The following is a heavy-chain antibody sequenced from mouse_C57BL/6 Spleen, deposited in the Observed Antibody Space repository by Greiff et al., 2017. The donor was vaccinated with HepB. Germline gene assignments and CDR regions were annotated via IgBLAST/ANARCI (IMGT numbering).Heavy chain of an antibody. CDR3: ARNLLWLRHAMDY. CDR1: GYSITSGYY. Sequence: EVKLMESGPGLVKPSQSLSLTCSVTGYSITSGYYWNWIRQFPGNKLEWMGYISYDGSNNYNPSLKNRISITRDTSKNQFFLKLNSVTTEDTATYYCARNLLWLRHAMDYWGQGTSVTVSS. V-gene: IGHV3-6*01. CDR2: ISYDGSN. J-gene: IGHJ4*01. D-gene: IGHD2-2*01.